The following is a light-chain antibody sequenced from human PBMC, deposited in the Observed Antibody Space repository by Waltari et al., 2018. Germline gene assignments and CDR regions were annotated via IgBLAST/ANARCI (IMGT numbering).Light chain of an antibody. Sequence: EIVLAQSPGTLSLSPGERATLSCRPSRSVCDNYLAWYQQKPGQAPRLLIDGTSNRATGIPDRFSGSGSGTDFTLTITRLEPEDFAVYYCQQHMTSPLTFGGGTKVEIK. CDR2: GTS. CDR1: RSVCDNY. J-gene: IGKJ4*01. V-gene: IGKV3-20*01. CDR3: QQHMTSPLT.